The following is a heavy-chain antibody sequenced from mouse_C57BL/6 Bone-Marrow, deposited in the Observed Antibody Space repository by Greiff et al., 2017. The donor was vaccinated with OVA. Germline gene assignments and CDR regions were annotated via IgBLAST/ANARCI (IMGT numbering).Heavy chain of an antibody. D-gene: IGHD2-4*01. V-gene: IGHV1-39*01. CDR2: INPNYGTT. CDR1: GYSFTDYN. CDR3: ARGGHYDEDFAY. J-gene: IGHJ3*01. Sequence: EVKVVESGPELVKPGASVKISCKASGYSFTDYNMNWVKQSNGKSLEWIGVINPNYGTTSYNQKFKGKATLTVDQSSSTAYMQLSSLTSEDAAVYYCARGGHYDEDFAYWGQGTLVTVSA.